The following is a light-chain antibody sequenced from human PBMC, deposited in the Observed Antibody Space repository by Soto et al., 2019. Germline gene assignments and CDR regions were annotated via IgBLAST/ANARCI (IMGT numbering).Light chain of an antibody. CDR3: RQYDSSPLT. CDR1: QSVSSSY. CDR2: GAS. J-gene: IGKJ4*01. Sequence: EIGLTQSPGTLSLSPGERAILSCRASQSVSSSYLAWYQQKPGKAPRLLIYGASSRATGIPDRFRGSGSGTDFTLTISRLEPEDFAVYYCRQYDSSPLTFGGGTQVEIK. V-gene: IGKV3-20*01.